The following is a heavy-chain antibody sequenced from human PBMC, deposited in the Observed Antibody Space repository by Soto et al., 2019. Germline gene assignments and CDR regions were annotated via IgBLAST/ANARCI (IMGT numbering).Heavy chain of an antibody. V-gene: IGHV4-30-4*01. CDR1: GGSISSGDYY. CDR3: ARDLGRIGAFDI. D-gene: IGHD3-10*01. J-gene: IGHJ3*02. CDR2: IYYSGST. Sequence: SETLSLTCTVSGGSISSGDYYWSWIRQPPGKGLEWIGYIYYSGSTYYNPSLKSRVTISVDTSKNQFSLKLSSVTAADTAVYYCARDLGRIGAFDIWGQGTMVTVSS.